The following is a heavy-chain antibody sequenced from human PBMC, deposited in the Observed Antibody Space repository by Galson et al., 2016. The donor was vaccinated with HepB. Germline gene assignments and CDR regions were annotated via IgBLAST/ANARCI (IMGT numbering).Heavy chain of an antibody. CDR2: IFYSGTT. J-gene: IGHJ6*02. V-gene: IGHV4-31*03. CDR1: GGSISSGGFY. Sequence: TLSLTCTVSGGSISSGGFYWGWIRQLPGKGLEWIGYIFYSGTTHYNPSLKSRITISVDTSKNQFSLRLNSVTDADTAVYYCARDPGSGGIGVDVWGQGTTVTVS. CDR3: ARDPGSGGIGVDV. D-gene: IGHD3-10*01.